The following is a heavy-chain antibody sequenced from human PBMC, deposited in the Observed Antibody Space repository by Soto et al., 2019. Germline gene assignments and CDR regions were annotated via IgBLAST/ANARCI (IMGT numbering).Heavy chain of an antibody. CDR3: ARGWGFDFGVGMDV. CDR2: INAGNGNT. J-gene: IGHJ6*02. Sequence: ASVKVSCKASGYTFTSYAMHWVRQAPGQRLEWMGWINAGNGNTKYSQKFQGRVTITRDTSASTAYMELSSLRSEDTAVYYCARGWGFDFGVGMDVWGQGTTVTVSS. CDR1: GYTFTSYA. V-gene: IGHV1-3*01. D-gene: IGHD3-3*01.